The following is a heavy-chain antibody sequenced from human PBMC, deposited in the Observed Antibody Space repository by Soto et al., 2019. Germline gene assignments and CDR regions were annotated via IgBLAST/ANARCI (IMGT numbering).Heavy chain of an antibody. J-gene: IGHJ4*02. CDR3: ARASTRSGYCSSTSCPDFDY. D-gene: IGHD2-2*01. CDR2: IYYSGST. CDR1: GGSISSGGYY. V-gene: IGHV4-31*03. Sequence: PSETLSLTCTVSGGSISSGGYYWSWIRQHPGKGLEWIGYIYYSGSTYYNPSLKSRVTISVDTSKNQFSLKLSSVTAADTAVYYCARASTRSGYCSSTSCPDFDYWGQGTLVTVSS.